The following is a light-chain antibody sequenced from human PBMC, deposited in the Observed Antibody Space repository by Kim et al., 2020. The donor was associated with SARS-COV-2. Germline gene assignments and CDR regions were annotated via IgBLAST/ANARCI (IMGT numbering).Light chain of an antibody. J-gene: IGLJ2*01. CDR3: CSYAGSSNVV. CDR2: EVS. V-gene: IGLV2-23*02. Sequence: GQSITLSCTGTSSDVGSYNLVSWYQQHPGKAPKLMIYEVSKRPSGVSNRFSGSKSGNTASLTISGLQAEDEADYYCCSYAGSSNVVFGGGTQLTVL. CDR1: SSDVGSYNL.